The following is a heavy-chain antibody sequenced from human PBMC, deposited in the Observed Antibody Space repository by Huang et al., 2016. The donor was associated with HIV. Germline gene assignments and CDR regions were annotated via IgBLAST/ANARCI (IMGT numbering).Heavy chain of an antibody. CDR1: GVIFSNHV. J-gene: IGHJ4*02. CDR2: ISPIFETT. V-gene: IGHV1-69*18. CDR3: ARESNIVVVPHTIKFFDY. Sequence: QVQLVQSGAEVKKRGSPVKVSCKASGVIFSNHVVNWVRQGPGQGLEWMGRISPIFETTNNAQKSQGRVTITANESTGTAYVELSSLRSEHTAVYFCARESNIVVVPHTIKFFDYWGQGTLVTVSS. D-gene: IGHD2-2*01.